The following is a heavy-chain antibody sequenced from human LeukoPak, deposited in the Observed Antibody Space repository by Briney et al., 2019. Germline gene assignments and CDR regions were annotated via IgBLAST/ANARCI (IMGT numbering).Heavy chain of an antibody. CDR1: GFTFTTFA. V-gene: IGHV1-58*01. J-gene: IGHJ6*02. CDR2: IVVDGGNT. Sequence: SVKVSCKASGFTFTTFAVQWVRQARGQRLEWIGWIVVDGGNTHYAQKFQERVDIITDRSTNTVFMELRSRRSDDTAVYYPSFFFYHGIDVWGQGTTVTVSS. CDR3: SFFFYHGIDV.